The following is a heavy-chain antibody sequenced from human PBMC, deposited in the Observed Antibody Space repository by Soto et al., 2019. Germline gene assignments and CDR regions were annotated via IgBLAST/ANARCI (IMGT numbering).Heavy chain of an antibody. J-gene: IGHJ4*02. CDR1: GGSISSSSYY. CDR3: ARHVSRFTGIAARPLYFDY. CDR2: IYYSGST. Sequence: SETLSLTCTVSGGSISSSSYYWGLIRQPPGKGLEWIGSIYYSGSTYYNPSLKSRVTISVDTSKNQFSLKLSSVTAADTAVYYCARHVSRFTGIAARPLYFDYWGQGTLVTVSS. V-gene: IGHV4-39*01. D-gene: IGHD6-6*01.